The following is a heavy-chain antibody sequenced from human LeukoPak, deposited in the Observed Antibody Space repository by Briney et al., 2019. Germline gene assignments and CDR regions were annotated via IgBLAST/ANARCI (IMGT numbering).Heavy chain of an antibody. CDR2: ISWNSGSI. CDR3: AKDKAPYDSSGYYNT. V-gene: IGHV3-9*01. CDR1: GFTFDDYA. D-gene: IGHD3-22*01. Sequence: GRSLRLSCAASGFTFDDYAMHWVRQAPGKGLEWVSGISWNSGSIGYADSVKGRFTISRDNAKNSLYLQMNSLRAEDTALYYCAKDKAPYDSSGYYNTWGQGTLVTVSS. J-gene: IGHJ5*02.